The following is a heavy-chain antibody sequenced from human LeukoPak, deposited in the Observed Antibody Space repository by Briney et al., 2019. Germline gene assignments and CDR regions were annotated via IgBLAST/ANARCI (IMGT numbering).Heavy chain of an antibody. CDR1: GRSISSYY. CDR2: IYTSGST. V-gene: IGHV4-4*07. CDR3: ARDSVTRAFDY. Sequence: SETLSLTCTVSGRSISSYYWSWIRQPAGKGLEWIGRIYTSGSTNYNPSLKSRVTMSADTSKYQFSLKLNSVTAADAAVYYCARDSVTRAFDYWGQGTLVTVSS. D-gene: IGHD4-23*01. J-gene: IGHJ4*02.